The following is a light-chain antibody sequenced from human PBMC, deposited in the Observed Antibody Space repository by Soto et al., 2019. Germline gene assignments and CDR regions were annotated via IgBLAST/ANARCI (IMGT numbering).Light chain of an antibody. J-gene: IGKJ3*01. CDR3: QQYYATPLT. V-gene: IGKV4-1*01. Sequence: DIVMTQSPDSLAVSLGERATINCKSSQSVFYSPKNKNYLAWYQQKPGQPPELLIYWASTRESGVPDRFSGSGSGTDFTLTISSLQAEDVAVYYCQQYYATPLTFGPGTKVDIK. CDR1: QSVFYSPKNKNY. CDR2: WAS.